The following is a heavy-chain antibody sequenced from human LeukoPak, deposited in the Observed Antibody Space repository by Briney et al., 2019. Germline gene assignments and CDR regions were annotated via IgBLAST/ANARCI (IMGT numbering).Heavy chain of an antibody. V-gene: IGHV4-34*01. J-gene: IGHJ4*02. D-gene: IGHD6-13*01. CDR2: INHSGST. CDR3: ARDRSAAAGNFDY. CDR1: GGSFSGYY. Sequence: PSETLSLTCAVYGGSFSGYYWSWIRQPPGKGLERIGEINHSGSTNYNPSLKSRVTISVDTSKNQFSLKLSSVTAADTAVYYCARDRSAAAGNFDYWGQGTLVTVSS.